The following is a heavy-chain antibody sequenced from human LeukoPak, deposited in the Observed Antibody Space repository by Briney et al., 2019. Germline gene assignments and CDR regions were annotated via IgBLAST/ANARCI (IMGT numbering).Heavy chain of an antibody. V-gene: IGHV3-33*06. D-gene: IGHD3-10*01. CDR2: IWYDGSNK. CDR3: AKGGNYYGSGSYFDY. Sequence: PGRSLRLSCAASGFTFSSYGMHWVRQAPGKGLEWVAVIWYDGSNKYYADSVKGRFTISRDNSKNTLYLQMNSLRAEDTAVYYCAKGGNYYGSGSYFDYWGQGTLVTVSS. CDR1: GFTFSSYG. J-gene: IGHJ4*02.